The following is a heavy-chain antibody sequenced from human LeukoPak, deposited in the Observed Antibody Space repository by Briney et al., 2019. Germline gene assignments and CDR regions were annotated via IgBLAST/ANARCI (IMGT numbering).Heavy chain of an antibody. CDR3: AKSPISSSRGYYFDY. V-gene: IGHV3-30*18. CDR2: ISYDGSNK. J-gene: IGHJ4*02. CDR1: GFTFSSYG. Sequence: GGSLRLSCAASGFTFSSYGMHWVRQAPGKGMEWVAVISYDGSNKYYADSVKGRFTISRDDSKNTLYLQMNSLRAEDTAVYYCAKSPISSSRGYYFDYWGQGTLVTVSS. D-gene: IGHD6-6*01.